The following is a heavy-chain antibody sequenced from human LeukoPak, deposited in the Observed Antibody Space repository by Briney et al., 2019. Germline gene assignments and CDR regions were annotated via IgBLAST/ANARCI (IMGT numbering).Heavy chain of an antibody. Sequence: PSETLSLTCTVSGGSISSGSYYWSWIRQPAGKGLEWIGRIYTSGSTNYNPSLKSRVTISVDTSKNQFSLKLNSVTAADTAVYYCARRILLWFGELSRAAPFDYWGQGALVTVSSGELSQAAPFDYWGQGTLVTVSS. V-gene: IGHV4-61*02. J-gene: IGHJ4*02. CDR2: IYTSGST. D-gene: IGHD3-10*01. CDR3: ARRILLWFGELSRAAPFDYWGQGALVTVSSGELSQAAPFDY. CDR1: GGSISSGSYY.